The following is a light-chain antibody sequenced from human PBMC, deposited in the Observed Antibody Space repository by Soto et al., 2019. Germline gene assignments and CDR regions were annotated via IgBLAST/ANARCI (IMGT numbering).Light chain of an antibody. Sequence: DIVMTQSPLSLTVTPGEPASISCRSSRSHLKANGYTYFHWFLQKPGQSPQLLICLGYNRAPGVPDRFSGTGSGTDFTLKISRVEAEDVGVYYCMQTLESRTFGQGTKVDIK. CDR3: MQTLESRT. CDR2: LGY. V-gene: IGKV2-28*01. CDR1: RSHLKANGYTY. J-gene: IGKJ1*01.